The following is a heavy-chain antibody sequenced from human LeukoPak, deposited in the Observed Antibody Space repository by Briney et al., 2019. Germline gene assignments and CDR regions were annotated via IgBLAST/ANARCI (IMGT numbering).Heavy chain of an antibody. V-gene: IGHV3-21*01. J-gene: IGHJ4*02. D-gene: IGHD2-21*01. CDR2: ISSSSSYI. Sequence: GGSLRLSCAASGFTFSSYSMNWVRQAPGKGLEWVSSISSSSSYIYYAGSVKGRFTISRDNAKNSLYLQMNSLRAEDTAVYYCARDLPLVSLDYWGQGTLVTVSS. CDR1: GFTFSSYS. CDR3: ARDLPLVSLDY.